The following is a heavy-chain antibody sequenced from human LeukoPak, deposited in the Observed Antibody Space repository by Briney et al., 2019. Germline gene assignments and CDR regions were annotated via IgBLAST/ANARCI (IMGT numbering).Heavy chain of an antibody. J-gene: IGHJ6*02. CDR1: GGSISSYY. Sequence: SETLSLTCTVSGGSISSYYWSWIRQPPGKGLEWIGDIYYSGGTNYNPSLKSRVTISVDTSKNQFSLKLSSVTAADTAVYYCARERARPLFYGMDVWGQGTTVTVSS. CDR3: ARERARPLFYGMDV. V-gene: IGHV4-59*01. CDR2: IYYSGGT.